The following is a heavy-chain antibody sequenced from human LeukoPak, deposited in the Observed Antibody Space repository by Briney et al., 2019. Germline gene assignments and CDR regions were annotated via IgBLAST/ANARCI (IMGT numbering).Heavy chain of an antibody. J-gene: IGHJ3*02. CDR2: IYTSGST. CDR3: ARVAGRAEYYYDSSGYHDAFDI. D-gene: IGHD3-22*01. V-gene: IGHV4-4*07. Sequence: SETLSLTCTVSVGSISSYYWTWVRQPAGKGLEWIGRIYTSGSTNYNPSLKSRVTISVDTSKNQFSLKLSSVTAADTAVYYCARVAGRAEYYYDSSGYHDAFDIWGQGTMVTVSS. CDR1: VGSISSYY.